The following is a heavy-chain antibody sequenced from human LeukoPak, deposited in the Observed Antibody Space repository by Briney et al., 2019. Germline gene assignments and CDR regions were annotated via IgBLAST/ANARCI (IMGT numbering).Heavy chain of an antibody. CDR2: INTDGSST. CDR1: GFTFSSYW. V-gene: IGHV3-74*01. Sequence: PGGSLRPSCAASGFTFSSYWMHWVRQAPGKGLAWVSRINTDGSSTSNADSVKGRFTVSRDNSKNTLYLQMNSLRAEDTAVYYCAKDQAVEQQLVVFDYWGQGTLVTVSS. J-gene: IGHJ4*02. CDR3: AKDQAVEQQLVVFDY. D-gene: IGHD6-13*01.